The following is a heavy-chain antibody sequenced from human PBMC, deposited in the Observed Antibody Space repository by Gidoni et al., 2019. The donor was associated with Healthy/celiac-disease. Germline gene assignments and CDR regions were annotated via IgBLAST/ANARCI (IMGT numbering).Heavy chain of an antibody. CDR2: IWYDGSNK. CDR3: ASDTGRGAY. J-gene: IGHJ4*02. D-gene: IGHD3-16*01. Sequence: QVQLVESGGGVVQPGRSLRLPCAASGFTFSSYGMHWVRQAPGKGLEWVAVIWYDGSNKYYADSVKGRFTISRDNSKNTLYLQMNSLRAEDTAVYYCASDTGRGAYWGQGTLVTVSS. V-gene: IGHV3-33*01. CDR1: GFTFSSYG.